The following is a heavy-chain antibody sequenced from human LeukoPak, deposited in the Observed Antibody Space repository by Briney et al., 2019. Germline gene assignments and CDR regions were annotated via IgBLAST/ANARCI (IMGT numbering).Heavy chain of an antibody. D-gene: IGHD6-13*01. CDR2: INPNSGGT. V-gene: IGHV1-2*02. CDR3: ARQATAAAATVFY. J-gene: IGHJ4*02. CDR1: GYTFTDYY. Sequence: ASVKVSCKASGYTFTDYYIHWVRQAPGQGLERMGWINPNSGGTNYGQKFQGRVTMTRDTSISTAYMDLSRLRSDDTAVYYCARQATAAAATVFYWGQRTLVTVSS.